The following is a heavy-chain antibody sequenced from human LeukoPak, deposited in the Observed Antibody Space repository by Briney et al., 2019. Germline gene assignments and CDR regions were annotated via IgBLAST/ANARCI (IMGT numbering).Heavy chain of an antibody. J-gene: IGHJ4*02. Sequence: ASVKVSCKASGYTFTGYYMHCVRQAPGQGLEWMGRINPNSGGTNYAQKFQGRVTMTRDTSISTAYMELSRLRSDDTAVYYCATQYYYGSGSYSYYFDYWGQGTLVTVSS. V-gene: IGHV1-2*06. D-gene: IGHD3-10*01. CDR1: GYTFTGYY. CDR3: ATQYYYGSGSYSYYFDY. CDR2: INPNSGGT.